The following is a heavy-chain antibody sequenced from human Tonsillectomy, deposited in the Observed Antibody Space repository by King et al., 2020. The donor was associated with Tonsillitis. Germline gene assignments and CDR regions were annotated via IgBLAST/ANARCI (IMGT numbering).Heavy chain of an antibody. J-gene: IGHJ6*02. CDR1: GFIFSSYS. D-gene: IGHD1-14*01. CDR2: SSSSSSHI. Sequence: VQLVESGGGLVKPGGSLRLSCAASGFIFSSYSMNWVRQAPGKGLEWVSSSSSSSSHIYYADSVKGRLTISRDNAKNSLFLQMNGLRAEDTAVYYCARVGIFNMYYYGMDVWGQGTTVTVSS. CDR3: ARVGIFNMYYYGMDV. V-gene: IGHV3-21*01.